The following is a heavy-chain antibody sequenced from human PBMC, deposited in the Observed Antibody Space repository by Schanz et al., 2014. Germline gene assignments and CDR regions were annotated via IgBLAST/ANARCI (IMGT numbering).Heavy chain of an antibody. V-gene: IGHV3-66*01. CDR2: IYSGGDT. D-gene: IGHD6-19*01. CDR3: ARKTDSSGTGDY. Sequence: EVQLEVSGGGLVQPGGSLRLSCEASGFNVGNNYMSWVRQPPGKGLEWVSLIYSGGDTNYAGSVKGRFTISRDGSKNTLYLQMNSLRAEDTAVYYCARKTDSSGTGDYWGQGTLVTVSS. CDR1: GFNVGNNY. J-gene: IGHJ4*02.